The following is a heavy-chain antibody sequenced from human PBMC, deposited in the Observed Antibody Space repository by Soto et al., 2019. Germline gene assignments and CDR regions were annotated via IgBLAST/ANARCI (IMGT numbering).Heavy chain of an antibody. J-gene: IGHJ4*01. CDR1: AASFTRNG. CDR3: ASSIAVVGLFDY. D-gene: IGHD6-19*01. Sequence: SEKRSWKTSAASFTRNGIGWVRRALEQGLDWMGGISAYNGNTNYAQKLQGRVTMTTDTSTSTAYMELWSLRSDDTAVYYCASSIAVVGLFDYWG. V-gene: IGHV1-18*04. CDR2: ISAYNGNT.